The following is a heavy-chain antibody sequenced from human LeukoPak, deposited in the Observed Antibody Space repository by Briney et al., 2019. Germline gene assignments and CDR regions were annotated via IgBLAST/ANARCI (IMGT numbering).Heavy chain of an antibody. CDR2: FDPEDGET. CDR1: GYTLTELS. Sequence: ASVKVSCKVSGYTLTELSMHWVRQAPGKGLEWMGGFDPEDGETIYAQKFQGRVTMTEDTSTDTAYMELSSMRSEDTAVYYCARDNDSRDPPHFDYWGQGTLVTVSS. D-gene: IGHD3-16*01. CDR3: ARDNDSRDPPHFDY. J-gene: IGHJ4*02. V-gene: IGHV1-24*01.